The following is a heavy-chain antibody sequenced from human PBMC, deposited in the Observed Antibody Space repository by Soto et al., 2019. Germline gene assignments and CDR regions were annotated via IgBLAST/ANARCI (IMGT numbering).Heavy chain of an antibody. Sequence: AETLSLTCTVSGSSISSYSWSWIRQPAGKGVEWIGRIYTSGSTNYNLCLKSRGTMSVDTTKNQDSLKLSSVTAADTGVDYFARERAYYDFWSGYSFDYLGQRTLVTGSS. CDR2: IYTSGST. V-gene: IGHV4-4*07. D-gene: IGHD3-3*01. J-gene: IGHJ4*02. CDR3: ARERAYYDFWSGYSFDY. CDR1: GSSISSYS.